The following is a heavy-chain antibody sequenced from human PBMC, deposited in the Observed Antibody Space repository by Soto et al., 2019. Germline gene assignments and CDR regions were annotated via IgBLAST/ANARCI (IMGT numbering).Heavy chain of an antibody. CDR2: IYYSGST. D-gene: IGHD6-13*01. J-gene: IGHJ5*02. CDR1: GGSISSYY. CDR3: ARGLYSSSWYVNRIWFAP. V-gene: IGHV4-59*01. Sequence: PSEALSLTCTVSGGSISSYYWSWIRQPPGKGLEWIGYIYYSGSTNYNPSLKSRVTISVDTSKNQFSLKLSSVTAADTAVYYCARGLYSSSWYVNRIWFAPWGQGTLVPVSS.